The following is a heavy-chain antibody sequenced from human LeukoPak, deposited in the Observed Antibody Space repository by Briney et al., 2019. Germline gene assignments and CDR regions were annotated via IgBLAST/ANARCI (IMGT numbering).Heavy chain of an antibody. CDR1: GFTFSSYS. J-gene: IGHJ4*02. V-gene: IGHV3-48*01. Sequence: PGGSLRLSCAASGFTFSSYSMNWVRQAPGKGLEWVSYISSSSSTIYYADSVKGRFTISRDNSENTLYLQMNSLRVEDTAIYYCAKVEGATWYGESEYYFDYWGQGTLVTVSS. CDR3: AKVEGATWYGESEYYFDY. D-gene: IGHD3-10*01. CDR2: ISSSSSTI.